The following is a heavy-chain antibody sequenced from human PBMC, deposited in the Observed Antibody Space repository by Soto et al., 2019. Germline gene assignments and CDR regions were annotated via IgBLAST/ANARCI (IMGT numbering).Heavy chain of an antibody. D-gene: IGHD1-7*01. J-gene: IGHJ5*02. V-gene: IGHV1-2*02. CDR3: GRAHELGFSNWFDP. Sequence: QVILVQSGAEVQKPGASLKVSCKASGYIFSANYIHWVRQAPGQGLEWLGWINPHSGATNYAQKCLGRGTMNADTSASAAYMDLARVKSDDTAVYYCGRAHELGFSNWFDPWGRGTLVTVSS. CDR1: GYIFSANY. CDR2: INPHSGAT.